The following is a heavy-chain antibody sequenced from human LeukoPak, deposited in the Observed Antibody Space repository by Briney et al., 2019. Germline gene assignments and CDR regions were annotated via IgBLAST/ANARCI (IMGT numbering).Heavy chain of an antibody. CDR3: AKGGRCGNPFGY. D-gene: IGHD1-14*01. CDR2: ISGSGGST. CDR1: GFTFSSYA. J-gene: IGHJ4*02. Sequence: PGGSLRLSCAASGFTFSSYAMSWVRQAPGKWLEWVSAISGSGGSTYYADSVKGRFTVSRDNSKNTLYVQMNSLRAEDAAVYYCAKGGRCGNPFGYWGQGTLVTVSS. V-gene: IGHV3-23*01.